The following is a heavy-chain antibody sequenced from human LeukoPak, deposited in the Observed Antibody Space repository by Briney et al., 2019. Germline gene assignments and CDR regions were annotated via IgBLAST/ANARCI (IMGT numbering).Heavy chain of an antibody. CDR3: AGTGLGYCSGGTCYHFDY. D-gene: IGHD2-15*01. J-gene: IGHJ4*02. CDR1: GGSISSSSDY. CDR2: MYYSGTT. V-gene: IGHV4-39*01. Sequence: KPSETLSLTCTVSGGSISSSSDYWGWIRQPPGKGLEWIGSMYYSGTTYYNPSLKSRVTISVDTSKNQFSLKLSSVTAADTAVYYCAGTGLGYCSGGTCYHFDYWGQGTLVTVSS.